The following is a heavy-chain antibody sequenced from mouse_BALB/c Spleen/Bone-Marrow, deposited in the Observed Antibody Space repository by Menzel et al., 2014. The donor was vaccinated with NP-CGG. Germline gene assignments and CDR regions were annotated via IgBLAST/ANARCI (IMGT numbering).Heavy chain of an antibody. CDR1: GYAFTNYN. Sequence: EVQLQQSGPELVKPGASVKVSCKASGYAFTNYNMYWVKQSHGKSLEWIGYIDLYNGGTSYNQKSKGKATLTVDKSSSTAYMHLNSLTSEDSAVYYCARLGDGYYDALDYWGQGTSVTVSS. D-gene: IGHD2-3*01. V-gene: IGHV1S135*01. CDR3: ARLGDGYYDALDY. J-gene: IGHJ4*01. CDR2: IDLYNGGT.